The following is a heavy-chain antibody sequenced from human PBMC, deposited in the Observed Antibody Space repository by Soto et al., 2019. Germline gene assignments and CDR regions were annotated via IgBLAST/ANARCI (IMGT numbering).Heavy chain of an antibody. Sequence: SETLSLTCTVSGGSISSGGYYWSWIRQHPGKGLEWIGYVYYSGSTYYNPSLKSRVTISVDTSKNQFSLKLSSVTAADTAVYYCARDLKTDCSGGSCYSYYYYGMXVWGQGTTVTVSS. J-gene: IGHJ6*02. V-gene: IGHV4-31*03. CDR1: GGSISSGGYY. D-gene: IGHD2-15*01. CDR3: ARDLKTDCSGGSCYSYYYYGMXV. CDR2: VYYSGST.